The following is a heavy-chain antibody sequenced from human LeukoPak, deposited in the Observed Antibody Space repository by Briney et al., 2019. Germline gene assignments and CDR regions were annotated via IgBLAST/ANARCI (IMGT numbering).Heavy chain of an antibody. CDR1: GYTFTSYA. CDR2: INAGNGNT. V-gene: IGHV1-3*01. J-gene: IGHJ5*02. Sequence: ASVKVSCKASGYTFTSYAMHWVRQAPGERLEWMGWINAGNGNTKYSQKFQGRVTITRDTSASTAYMELSSLRSEDTAVYYCARGSYYGSGDGSSSGKHLTFDPWGQGTLVTVSS. CDR3: ARGSYYGSGDGSSSGKHLTFDP. D-gene: IGHD3-10*01.